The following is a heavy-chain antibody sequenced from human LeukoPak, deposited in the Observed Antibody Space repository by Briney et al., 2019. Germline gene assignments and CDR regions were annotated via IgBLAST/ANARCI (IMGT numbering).Heavy chain of an antibody. J-gene: IGHJ4*02. CDR3: ARGYCSSTSCYDYFDY. CDR2: IYYSGIT. D-gene: IGHD2-2*01. CDR1: GGSISSHY. V-gene: IGHV4-59*11. Sequence: SETLSLTCTVSGGSISSHYWSWIRQPPGKGLEWIGYIYYSGITNYNPSLKSRVTISVDTSKNQFSLKLSSVTAADTAVYYCARGYCSSTSCYDYFDYWGQGTLVTVSS.